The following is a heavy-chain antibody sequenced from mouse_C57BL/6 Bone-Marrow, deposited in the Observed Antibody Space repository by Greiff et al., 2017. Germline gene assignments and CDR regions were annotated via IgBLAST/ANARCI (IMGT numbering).Heavy chain of an antibody. CDR3: AISSYYGSSFDY. Sequence: VQLQQSGAELVKPGASVKVSCKASGYTFTSYWMHWVKQRPGQGLEWIGRIHPSDSDTNYNQKFKGKAKLTVDKSASKAYMQLIILTSDASAVYYCAISSYYGSSFDYWGQGTTLTVSS. V-gene: IGHV1-74*01. J-gene: IGHJ2*01. D-gene: IGHD1-1*01. CDR1: GYTFTSYW. CDR2: IHPSDSDT.